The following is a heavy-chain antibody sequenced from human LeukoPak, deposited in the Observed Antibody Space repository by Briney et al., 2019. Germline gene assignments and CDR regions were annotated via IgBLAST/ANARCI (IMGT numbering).Heavy chain of an antibody. Sequence: PGGSLRLSCAASGFTFSSYWMSWVRQAPGKGLEWVANIKQDGSEKYYVDSVKGRFTISRDNAKNSLHLQMNSLRAEDTAVYYCAREKIAAAGPYFDYWGQGTLVTVSS. V-gene: IGHV3-7*01. J-gene: IGHJ4*02. CDR1: GFTFSSYW. CDR2: IKQDGSEK. D-gene: IGHD6-13*01. CDR3: AREKIAAAGPYFDY.